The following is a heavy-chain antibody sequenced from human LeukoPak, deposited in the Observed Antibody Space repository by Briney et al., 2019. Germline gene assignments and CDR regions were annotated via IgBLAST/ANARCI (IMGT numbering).Heavy chain of an antibody. CDR1: GGTFSSYA. J-gene: IGHJ4*02. CDR2: IIPIFGTA. D-gene: IGHD4-23*01. V-gene: IGHV1-69*05. CDR3: ASYGGNLQIGY. Sequence: SVKVSCKASGGTFSSYAISWVRQAPGQGLEWMGGIIPIFGTANCAQKFQGRVTITTDESTSTAYMELSSLRSEDTAVYYCASYGGNLQIGYWGQGTLVTVSS.